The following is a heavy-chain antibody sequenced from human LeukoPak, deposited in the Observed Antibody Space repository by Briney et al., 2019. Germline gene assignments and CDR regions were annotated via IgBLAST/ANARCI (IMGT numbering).Heavy chain of an antibody. CDR2: ISSSGNTI. Sequence: GGSLRLSCAASGFTFSDYYMSWLRQAPGKGLEWVSYISSSGNTIYYADSVKGRFTVSRDNAKNSLYLQMNSLRAEDTAVYYCARDYSSGWYEADYWGQGTLVTVSS. CDR1: GFTFSDYY. J-gene: IGHJ4*02. D-gene: IGHD6-19*01. CDR3: ARDYSSGWYEADY. V-gene: IGHV3-11*01.